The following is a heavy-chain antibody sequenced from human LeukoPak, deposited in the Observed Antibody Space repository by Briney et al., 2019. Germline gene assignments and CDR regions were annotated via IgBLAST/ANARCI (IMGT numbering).Heavy chain of an antibody. J-gene: IGHJ5*02. CDR1: GYTFTGYY. Sequence: GASVKVSCKASGYTFTGYYMHWVRQAPGQGLEWMGWINPNSGGTNYAQKFQGRVTMTRDTSISTAYMELSSLRSEDTAVHYCARSPTTVVTPPNWFDPWGQGTLVTVSS. CDR2: INPNSGGT. CDR3: ARSPTTVVTPPNWFDP. D-gene: IGHD4-23*01. V-gene: IGHV1-2*02.